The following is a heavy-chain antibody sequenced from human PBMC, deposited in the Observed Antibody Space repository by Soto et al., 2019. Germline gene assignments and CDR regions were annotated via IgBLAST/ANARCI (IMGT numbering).Heavy chain of an antibody. CDR3: ARGAALAGKLDL. V-gene: IGHV3-21*06. Sequence: EVQLVESGGGLVKPGGSVRLSCEASGFTFTSDSMTWVRQAPGKGLEWVSSISSHGRDIFYADSVKGRITISSDNAKDSVHLQMNSLTGEDSAVYDCARGAALAGKLDLWGQGTLVTVSS. J-gene: IGHJ4*02. CDR1: GFTFTSDS. CDR2: ISSHGRDI. D-gene: IGHD6-19*01.